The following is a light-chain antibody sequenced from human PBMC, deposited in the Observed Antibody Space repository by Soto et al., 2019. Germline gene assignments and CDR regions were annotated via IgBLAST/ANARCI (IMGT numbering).Light chain of an antibody. Sequence: EVVLTQSPCTLSLSPGERATLSCRASQSVSSSYLAWYQQRRGQAPRLLIYGATSRATGIPDRFSGSGSGTESALTISRLEPEDFAVYYCQQYGSSPTTFGQGTKVDIK. J-gene: IGKJ1*01. CDR2: GAT. CDR1: QSVSSSY. V-gene: IGKV3-20*01. CDR3: QQYGSSPTT.